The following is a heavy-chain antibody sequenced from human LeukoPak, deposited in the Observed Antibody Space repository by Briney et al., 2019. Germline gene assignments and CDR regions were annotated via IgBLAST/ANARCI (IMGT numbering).Heavy chain of an antibody. CDR2: INHSGST. CDR3: ERVLSGYSNS. J-gene: IGHJ5*02. Sequence: SETRSLTCAVYAGSFSGYYWSWIRQPPGKGQEWIGEINHSGSTNYNPSLKSRVTISVDTSKTQFCLKLSSVTAADTAVSYCERVLSGYSNSWGQGTLVTVSS. V-gene: IGHV4-34*01. D-gene: IGHD3-22*01. CDR1: AGSFSGYY.